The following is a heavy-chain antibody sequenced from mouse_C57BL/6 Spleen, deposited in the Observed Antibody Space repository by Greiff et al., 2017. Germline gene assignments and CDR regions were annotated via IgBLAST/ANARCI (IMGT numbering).Heavy chain of an antibody. V-gene: IGHV1-64*01. CDR1: GYTFTSYW. CDR3: AGHYGSRAPYAMDY. J-gene: IGHJ4*01. CDR2: IHPNSGST. D-gene: IGHD1-1*01. Sequence: VQLQQPGAELVKPGASVKLSCKASGYTFTSYWMHWVKQRPGQGLEWIGMIHPNSGSTNYNEKFKSKATLTVDKSSSTAYMQLSSLTSEDSAVYYGAGHYGSRAPYAMDYWGQGTSVTVSS.